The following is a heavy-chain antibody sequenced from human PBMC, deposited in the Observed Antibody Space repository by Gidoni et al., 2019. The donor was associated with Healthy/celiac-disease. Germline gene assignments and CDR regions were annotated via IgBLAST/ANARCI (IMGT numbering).Heavy chain of an antibody. J-gene: IGHJ4*02. CDR3: ARLITGYSSGSSY. CDR1: GYTFTGYY. D-gene: IGHD6-19*01. V-gene: IGHV1-2*06. Sequence: QVQLVQSGAEVKKPGASVKVSSKAPGYTFTGYYMHWVRQAPGQGLEWMGRINPNSGGTNYAQKFQGRVTMTRDTSISTAYMELSRLRSDDTAVYYCARLITGYSSGSSYWGQGTLVTVSS. CDR2: INPNSGGT.